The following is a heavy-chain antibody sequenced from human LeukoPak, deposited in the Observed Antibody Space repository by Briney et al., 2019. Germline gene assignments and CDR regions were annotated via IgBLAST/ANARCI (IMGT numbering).Heavy chain of an antibody. D-gene: IGHD3-22*01. Sequence: PSETLSLTCAVYGGSFSGYYWSWIRQPPGKGLEWIGEINHSGSTNYNPSLKSRVTISVDTSKNQFSLKLSSVTAADTAAYYFARVGYYDSSGYYYIDYWGQGTLVTVSS. CDR1: GGSFSGYY. J-gene: IGHJ4*02. V-gene: IGHV4-34*01. CDR2: INHSGST. CDR3: ARVGYYDSSGYYYIDY.